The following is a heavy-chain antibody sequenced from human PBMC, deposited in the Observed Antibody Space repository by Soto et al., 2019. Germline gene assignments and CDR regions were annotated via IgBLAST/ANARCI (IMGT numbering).Heavy chain of an antibody. D-gene: IGHD3-22*01. V-gene: IGHV3-15*01. Sequence: LRLSCAASGFTFSNAWMSWVRQAPGKGLEWVGRIKSKTDGGTTDYAAPVKGRFTISRDDSKNTLYLQMNSLKTEDTAVYYCTTDWAYYHYYYYGMDVWGQGTTVTVSS. CDR1: GFTFSNAW. CDR2: IKSKTDGGTT. CDR3: TTDWAYYHYYYYGMDV. J-gene: IGHJ6*02.